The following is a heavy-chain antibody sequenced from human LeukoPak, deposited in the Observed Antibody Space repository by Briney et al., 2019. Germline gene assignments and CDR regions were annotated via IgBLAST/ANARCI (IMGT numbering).Heavy chain of an antibody. J-gene: IGHJ4*02. CDR3: ARDVRYSSSWYPSPFDY. V-gene: IGHV3-66*01. CDR1: GFTVSSNY. CDR2: IYSGGST. D-gene: IGHD6-13*01. Sequence: GGSLRLSCAASGFTVSSNYMSWVRQAPGKGLEWVSVIYSGGSTYYADSVKGRFTISRDNSKNTLYLQMNSLRAEDTAVYYCARDVRYSSSWYPSPFDYWGQGTLVTVSS.